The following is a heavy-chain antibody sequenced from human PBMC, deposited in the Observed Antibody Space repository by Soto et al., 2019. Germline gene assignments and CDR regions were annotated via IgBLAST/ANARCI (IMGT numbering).Heavy chain of an antibody. CDR2: INPSGGST. CDR3: ARGGPQYSTSSGDY. V-gene: IGHV1-46*01. Sequence: SVKVSCKASGYTFRDYYIHWVREAPGQGLEWMGVINPSGGSTYYAQKFQGRVTMTRDTSTTTVYMELSSLRSEDTAVYYCARGGPQYSTSSGDYWGQGPLVTVSS. CDR1: GYTFRDYY. D-gene: IGHD6-6*01. J-gene: IGHJ4*02.